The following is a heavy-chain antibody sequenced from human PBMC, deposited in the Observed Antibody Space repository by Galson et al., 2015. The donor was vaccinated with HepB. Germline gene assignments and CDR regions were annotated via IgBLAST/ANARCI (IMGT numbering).Heavy chain of an antibody. V-gene: IGHV4-39*07. CDR3: ARLVVVAATPKSPKNWFDP. Sequence: ETLSLTCTVSGGSVGSDSHYWVWIRQPPGKGLGWIGSISYNGSTYYYPSLKSRVTISVDRSKNQFSLKLSSVTAADTAVYYCARLVVVAATPKSPKNWFDPWGQGTLVTVSS. D-gene: IGHD2-15*01. CDR2: ISYNGST. J-gene: IGHJ5*02. CDR1: GGSVGSDSHY.